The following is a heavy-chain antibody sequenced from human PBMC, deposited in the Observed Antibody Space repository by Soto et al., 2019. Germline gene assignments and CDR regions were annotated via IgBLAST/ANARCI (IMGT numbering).Heavy chain of an antibody. CDR3: ARVLPPFDP. CDR1: GYTFTSYG. Sequence: QVQLVQSGAEVKKPGASVKVSCKASGYTFTSYGISWVRQAPGQGLEWMGWINADNGNTDYAQKLQGRVTMTTDTSTSTAYMELRTLNSDDTAVSSCARVLPPFDPWGQGTLVTVSS. V-gene: IGHV1-18*01. CDR2: INADNGNT. J-gene: IGHJ5*02.